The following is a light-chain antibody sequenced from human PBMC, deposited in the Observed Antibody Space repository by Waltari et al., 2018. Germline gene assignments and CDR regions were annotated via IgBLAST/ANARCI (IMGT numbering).Light chain of an antibody. J-gene: IGKJ5*01. Sequence: DIQMTQSPSSVSASVGDIVTITCRASQAISSWLAWYQQKPGKAPKLLIYAAASLPSGVPSRFSGRGFGTDFTLTISSLQPEDFATYFCQQCDTFPLTFGQGTRLEIK. CDR3: QQCDTFPLT. CDR2: AAA. V-gene: IGKV1-12*01. CDR1: QAISSW.